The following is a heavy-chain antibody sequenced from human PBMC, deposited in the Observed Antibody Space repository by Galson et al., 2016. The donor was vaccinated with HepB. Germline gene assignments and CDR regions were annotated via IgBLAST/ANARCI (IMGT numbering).Heavy chain of an antibody. CDR3: AGDAYVPDCSGGGCYWSDALDL. Sequence: SGAEVKKPGESLKISCKASGYSFTNYWIAWVRQMPGKGLEWMGVIYPGDSDTRYSPSFQGRITISADTSIPAADLQWSGLKASESAMYYCAGDAYVPDCSGGGCYWSDALDLWGQGTMVTVSS. D-gene: IGHD2-15*01. V-gene: IGHV5-51*01. J-gene: IGHJ3*01. CDR1: GYSFTNYW. CDR2: IYPGDSDT.